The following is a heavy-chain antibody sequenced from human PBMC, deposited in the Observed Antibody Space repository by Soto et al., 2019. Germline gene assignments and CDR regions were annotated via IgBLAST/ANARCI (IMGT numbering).Heavy chain of an antibody. Sequence: ASVKVSCKVSGYTLTELSMHWVRQAPGKGLEWMGGFDPEDGETIYAQKFQGRVTMTEDTSTDTAYMELSSLRSEDTAVYYCARAVTFESWFDHWGQGTLVTVSS. CDR1: GYTLTELS. V-gene: IGHV1-24*01. CDR3: ARAVTFESWFDH. D-gene: IGHD2-21*02. CDR2: FDPEDGET. J-gene: IGHJ5*02.